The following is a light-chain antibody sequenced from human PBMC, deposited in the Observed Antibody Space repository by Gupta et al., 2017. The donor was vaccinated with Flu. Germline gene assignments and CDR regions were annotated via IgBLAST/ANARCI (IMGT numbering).Light chain of an antibody. J-gene: IGKJ1*01. CDR3: QQESNYSRT. Sequence: PSTLSASVGDRVTITCRASQSISSWLAWYQQKPGKAPKLLIYEASSLESGVPSSFSGSGSGTESTLTISSLQPDDFATYYCQQESNYSRTFGQGTKVEIK. CDR1: QSISSW. V-gene: IGKV1-5*03. CDR2: EAS.